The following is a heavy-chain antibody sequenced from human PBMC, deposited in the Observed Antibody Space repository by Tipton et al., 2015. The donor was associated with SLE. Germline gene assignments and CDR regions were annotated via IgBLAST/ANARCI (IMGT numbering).Heavy chain of an antibody. CDR3: ARAPYTASSGFDS. CDR1: DGAITSYVHY. CDR2: VFARGST. J-gene: IGHJ4*02. V-gene: IGHV4-61*02. D-gene: IGHD6-6*01. Sequence: TLSLTCTVSDGAITSYVHYWSWIRQPAGKGLKWIGRVFARGSTNYNPSLRSRVTISIDTSRNPFSLNLNSVTAADTAVYYCARAPYTASSGFDSWGQGTLVTVSS.